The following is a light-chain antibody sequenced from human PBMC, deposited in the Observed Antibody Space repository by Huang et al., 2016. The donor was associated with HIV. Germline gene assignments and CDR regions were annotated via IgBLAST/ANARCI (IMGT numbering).Light chain of an antibody. CDR1: QNVGQY. CDR3: HQRRGWPQT. CDR2: DGS. Sequence: EILLTQSPVTLSLSPGETATLSCRASQNVGQYLGWYQQKPGQVPRLLIYDGSKRATDIPVRFSGNGSETDFTLTINTLEPEDFGLYNCHQRRGWPQTFGQGTKLEI. J-gene: IGKJ2*01. V-gene: IGKV3-11*01.